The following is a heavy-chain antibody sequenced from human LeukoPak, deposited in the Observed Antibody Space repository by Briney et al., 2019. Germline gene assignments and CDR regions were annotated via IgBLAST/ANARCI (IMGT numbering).Heavy chain of an antibody. CDR3: ARDPEEYCGGDCYGYGMDV. Sequence: ASVKVSCKASGYTFTGYYMHWVRQAPGQGLEWMGWINPNCGGTNYAQKFQSRVTMTRDTSISTAYMELSRLRSDDTAVYYCARDPEEYCGGDCYGYGMDVWGQGTTVTVSS. D-gene: IGHD2-21*02. V-gene: IGHV1-2*02. CDR1: GYTFTGYY. CDR2: INPNCGGT. J-gene: IGHJ6*02.